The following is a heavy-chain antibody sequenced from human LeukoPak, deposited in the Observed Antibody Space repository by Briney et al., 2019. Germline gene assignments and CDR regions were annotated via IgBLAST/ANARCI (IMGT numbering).Heavy chain of an antibody. V-gene: IGHV4-39*01. D-gene: IGHD6-13*01. CDR1: GGSISSSSYY. J-gene: IGHJ4*02. CDR3: SRAGRAAAGTNPHFDY. CDR2: IYYSGST. Sequence: SETLSLTCTVSGGSISSSSYYWGWLRQPPGKGLEWIGSIYYSGSTYYNPSLKSRVTISVDTSKNQFSLKLSSVTAADTAVYYCSRAGRAAAGTNPHFDYWGQGTLVTVSS.